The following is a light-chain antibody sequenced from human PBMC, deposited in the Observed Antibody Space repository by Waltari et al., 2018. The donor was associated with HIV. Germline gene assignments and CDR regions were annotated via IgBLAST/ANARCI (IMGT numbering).Light chain of an antibody. CDR1: SSHIGAGSD. CDR3: QSYDHSLRVV. J-gene: IGLJ2*01. CDR2: GNN. Sequence: SGLTHPPSVSGAPGQRVTISCTGSSSHIGAGSDVHWYQQIPGTAPKLLILGNNNRPSGVPDRFSGSKSGTSASLAITGLQPEDEADYYCQSYDHSLRVVFGGGTKLTVL. V-gene: IGLV1-40*01.